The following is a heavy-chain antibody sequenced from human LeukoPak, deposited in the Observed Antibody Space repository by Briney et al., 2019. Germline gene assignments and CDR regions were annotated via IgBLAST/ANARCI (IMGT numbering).Heavy chain of an antibody. CDR3: ARGLYYYDSSGYYYLGY. Sequence: GGSLRLSCAASGFTFDDYGMSWVRQAPGKGLEWVSGINWNGGSIGYADSVKGRFTISRDNAKNSLYLQMNSLRAEDTALYYCARGLYYYDSSGYYYLGYWGQGTLVTVSS. CDR1: GFTFDDYG. V-gene: IGHV3-20*04. J-gene: IGHJ4*02. CDR2: INWNGGSI. D-gene: IGHD3-22*01.